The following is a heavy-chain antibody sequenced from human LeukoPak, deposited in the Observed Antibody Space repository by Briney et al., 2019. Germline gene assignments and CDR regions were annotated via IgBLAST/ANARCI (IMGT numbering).Heavy chain of an antibody. V-gene: IGHV1-2*02. CDR1: GYTFTGYY. D-gene: IGHD3-10*01. J-gene: IGHJ6*02. Sequence: ASVMVSCKASGYTFTGYYMHWVRQAPGQGLEWMGWINPNSGGTNYAQKFQGRVTMTRDTSISTAYMELSRLRSDDTAVYYCTRTLVRGVFGMDVWGQGTTVTVSS. CDR2: INPNSGGT. CDR3: TRTLVRGVFGMDV.